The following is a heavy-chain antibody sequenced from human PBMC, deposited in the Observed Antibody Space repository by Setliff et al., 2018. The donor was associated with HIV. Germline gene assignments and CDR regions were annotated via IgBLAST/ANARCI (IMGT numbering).Heavy chain of an antibody. CDR1: GFTFSSYS. J-gene: IGHJ3*02. CDR3: ARSKGHLYYDDDTGYVLRAFDI. Sequence: GGSLRLSCAASGFTFSSYSMNWVRQAPGKGLEWVSAIAGTSASTYYADSVKGRFTISRDNSKNTLYLQMNSLRAEDTAVYCCARSKGHLYYDDDTGYVLRAFDIWGQGTMVTVSS. CDR2: IAGTSAST. D-gene: IGHD3-22*01. V-gene: IGHV3-23*01.